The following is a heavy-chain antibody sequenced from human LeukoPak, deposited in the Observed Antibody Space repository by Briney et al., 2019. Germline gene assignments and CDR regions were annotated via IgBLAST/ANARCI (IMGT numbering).Heavy chain of an antibody. CDR1: GGSISSYY. CDR2: IYTSGST. D-gene: IGHD5-24*01. Sequence: SETLSLTCTVSGGSISSYYWSWIRQPAGKGLELIGRIYTSGSTNYNPSLKSRVTMSVDTSKNQFSLKLSSVTAADTAVYYCARAALRRDGYNSYYYYYYMDVWGKGTTVTVSS. J-gene: IGHJ6*03. V-gene: IGHV4-4*07. CDR3: ARAALRRDGYNSYYYYYYMDV.